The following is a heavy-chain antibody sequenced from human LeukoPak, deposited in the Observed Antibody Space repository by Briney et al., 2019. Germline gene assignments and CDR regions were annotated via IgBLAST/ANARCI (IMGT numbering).Heavy chain of an antibody. Sequence: SQTLSLTCTVSGGSISSVSYYWSWIRQPAGKGLGWIGRIYTSGSTNYNPCLKTRATISVNTPKNPFSLKLSSVTAADTDVYYCARDDSSGEYFDYWGQGTLVTVSS. J-gene: IGHJ4*02. D-gene: IGHD3-22*01. CDR3: ARDDSSGEYFDY. V-gene: IGHV4-61*02. CDR2: IYTSGST. CDR1: GGSISSVSYY.